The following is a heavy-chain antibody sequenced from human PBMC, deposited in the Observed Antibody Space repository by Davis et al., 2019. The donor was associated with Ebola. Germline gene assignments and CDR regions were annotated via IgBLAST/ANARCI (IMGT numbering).Heavy chain of an antibody. V-gene: IGHV1-18*01. CDR3: ARDIAMIGGGWFDH. CDR1: GYTFTRYG. CDR2: ISAYNGKT. J-gene: IGHJ5*02. D-gene: IGHD3-16*01. Sequence: AASVKVSCKASGYTFTRYGITWVRQAPGQGLEWMAWISAYNGKTNYAQKFQGRVTMTTDTSTSTAYMELRSLRSGDTAVYYCARDIAMIGGGWFDHWGQGTLVSVSS.